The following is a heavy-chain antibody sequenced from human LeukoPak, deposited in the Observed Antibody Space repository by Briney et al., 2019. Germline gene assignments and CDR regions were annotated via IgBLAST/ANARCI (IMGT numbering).Heavy chain of an antibody. CDR3: AKDYCGGDCYSGWYFDL. J-gene: IGHJ2*01. CDR2: ISYNSDTI. V-gene: IGHV3-9*01. Sequence: GRSLRLSCAASGFTFDDYAMHWVRQAPGKGLEWVSGISYNSDTIAYADSVKGRFTISRDNAKNSLYLQMNSLRAEDTALYYCAKDYCGGDCYSGWYFDLWSRGTLVTVSS. D-gene: IGHD2-21*02. CDR1: GFTFDDYA.